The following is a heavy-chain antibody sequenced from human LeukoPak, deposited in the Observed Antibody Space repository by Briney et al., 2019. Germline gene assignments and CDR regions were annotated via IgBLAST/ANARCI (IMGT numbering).Heavy chain of an antibody. Sequence: GGSPRLSCAASGFTFSSYEMNWVRQAPGKGLEWVSYISSSGSTIYYADSVKGRFTISRDNAKNSLYLQMNSLRAEDTAVYYCARDGGYSGYLYYYYCMDVWGKGTTVTISS. J-gene: IGHJ6*03. CDR2: ISSSGSTI. D-gene: IGHD5-12*01. CDR3: ARDGGYSGYLYYYYCMDV. V-gene: IGHV3-48*03. CDR1: GFTFSSYE.